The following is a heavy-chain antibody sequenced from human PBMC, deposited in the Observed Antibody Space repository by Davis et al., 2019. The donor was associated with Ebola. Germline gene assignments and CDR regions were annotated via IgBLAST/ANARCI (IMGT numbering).Heavy chain of an antibody. J-gene: IGHJ4*02. CDR1: GESFSGYY. CDR2: INHSGST. CDR3: ARVGHGGNSGDY. D-gene: IGHD4-23*01. Sequence: MPSETLSLTCAVYGESFSGYYWSWIRQPPGKGLEWIGKINHSGSTNYNPSLKSRVTISVDTSKNQFSLKLSSVTAADTAVYYCARVGHGGNSGDYWGQGTLVTVSS. V-gene: IGHV4-34*01.